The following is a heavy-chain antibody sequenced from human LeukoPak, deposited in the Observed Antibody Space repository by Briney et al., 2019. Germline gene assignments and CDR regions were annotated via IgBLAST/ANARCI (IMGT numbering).Heavy chain of an antibody. CDR2: ISSSSSYI. V-gene: IGHV3-21*01. Sequence: GGSLRLSCAASGFTFSSYSMNWVRQAPGKGLEWVSSISSSSSYIYYADSVKGRFTISRDNAKNSLYLQMNSLGAEDTAVYYCARDVGIAVADVDYWGQGTLVTVSS. CDR1: GFTFSSYS. CDR3: ARDVGIAVADVDY. J-gene: IGHJ4*02. D-gene: IGHD6-19*01.